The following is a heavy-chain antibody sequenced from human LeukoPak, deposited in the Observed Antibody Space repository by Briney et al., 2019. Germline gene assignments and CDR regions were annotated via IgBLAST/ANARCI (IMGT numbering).Heavy chain of an antibody. J-gene: IGHJ4*02. D-gene: IGHD3-10*01. CDR2: INSDGSST. CDR3: ARHGSGSYSDY. Sequence: GGSLRLSCAASGFTISSYWMHWVRQAPGKGLVWVSRINSDGSSTSYADSVKGRFTISRDNAKNTLSLQMNSLRAEDTAVYYCARHGSGSYSDYWGQGTLVTVSS. V-gene: IGHV3-74*01. CDR1: GFTISSYW.